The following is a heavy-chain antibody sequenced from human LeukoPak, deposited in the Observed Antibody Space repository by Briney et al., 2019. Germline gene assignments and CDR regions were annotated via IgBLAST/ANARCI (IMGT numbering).Heavy chain of an antibody. V-gene: IGHV3-23*01. CDR1: GFTFSSYA. CDR3: AKDASIFGVVVGRLDY. D-gene: IGHD3-3*01. J-gene: IGHJ4*02. Sequence: GGSLRLSCAASGFTFSSYAMSWVRQAPGKGLEWVSAISGSGGSTYYADSVKGRFTISRDNSKNTLYLQMNSLRAEDTAVYYCAKDASIFGVVVGRLDYWGQGTLVTVSS. CDR2: ISGSGGST.